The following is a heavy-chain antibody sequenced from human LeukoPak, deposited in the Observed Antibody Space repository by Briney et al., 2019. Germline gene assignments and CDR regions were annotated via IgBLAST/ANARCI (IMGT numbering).Heavy chain of an antibody. D-gene: IGHD6-19*01. Sequence: GGSLRLSCSASGFTFSSYAMHWVRQAPGKGLEYVSAISSNGGSTYYADSVKGRFTISRDNSKNTLYLQMNSLRAEDTAVYYCAKDFIGYSSGWYESDYWGQGTLVTVSS. CDR2: ISSNGGST. CDR1: GFTFSSYA. CDR3: AKDFIGYSSGWYESDY. J-gene: IGHJ4*02. V-gene: IGHV3-64*04.